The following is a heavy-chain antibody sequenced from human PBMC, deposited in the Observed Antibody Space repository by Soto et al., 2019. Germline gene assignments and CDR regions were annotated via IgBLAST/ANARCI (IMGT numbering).Heavy chain of an antibody. CDR3: ARIHQPGSSGKITDIVGATTARESFDY. CDR1: GFSLSNARMG. J-gene: IGHJ4*02. Sequence: SGPTLVNPTETLTLTCTVSGFSLSNARMGVSWIRQPPGKALEWLAHIFSNDEKSYSTSLKSRLTISKDTSKSQVVLTMTNMDPVDTATYYCARIHQPGSSGKITDIVGATTARESFDYWGQGTLVTVSS. V-gene: IGHV2-26*01. D-gene: IGHD1-26*01. CDR2: IFSNDEK.